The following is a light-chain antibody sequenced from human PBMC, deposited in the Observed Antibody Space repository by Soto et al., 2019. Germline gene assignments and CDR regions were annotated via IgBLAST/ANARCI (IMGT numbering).Light chain of an antibody. CDR3: QSFDISLRGFV. J-gene: IGLJ1*01. Sequence: QSVLTQPPSVSGAPGQRFTISCTGTSSNVGAGYDVHWYQHLPGRAPRLLVYGYKNRASGIPDRFSVSRSGTSDSLAITGLQAEDEAEYFCQSFDISLRGFVFGGGTKLTVL. V-gene: IGLV1-40*02. CDR2: GYK. CDR1: SSNVGAGYD.